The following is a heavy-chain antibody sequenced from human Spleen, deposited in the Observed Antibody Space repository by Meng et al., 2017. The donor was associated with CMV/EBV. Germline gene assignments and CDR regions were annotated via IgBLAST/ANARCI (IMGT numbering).Heavy chain of an antibody. J-gene: IGHJ5*02. CDR3: ARVHFWVFGVVDIPDWFDP. CDR1: GGSISSSSYY. V-gene: IGHV4-39*07. Sequence: SETLSLTCSVSGGSISSSSYYWGWIRQPPGKGLEWIGSVYYIGTTDHNPSLKSRVTISVDTSNNQFSLNLRSVTAADTAVYYCARVHFWVFGVVDIPDWFDPWGQGTLVTVSS. CDR2: VYYIGTT. D-gene: IGHD3-3*01.